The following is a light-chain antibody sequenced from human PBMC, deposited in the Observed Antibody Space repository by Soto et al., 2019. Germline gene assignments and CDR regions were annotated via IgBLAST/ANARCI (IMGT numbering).Light chain of an antibody. CDR2: AAS. CDR1: QGISIY. Sequence: DIQMTQSPSSLSASVGDRVTITCRASQGISIYLAWFQQKPGKVPKSLIYAASTLQSGVPSKFTGGGSGTDFTLTISSLQPEDSATYYCQQYNTYPRTFGQGTKVEVK. CDR3: QQYNTYPRT. J-gene: IGKJ1*01. V-gene: IGKV1-16*02.